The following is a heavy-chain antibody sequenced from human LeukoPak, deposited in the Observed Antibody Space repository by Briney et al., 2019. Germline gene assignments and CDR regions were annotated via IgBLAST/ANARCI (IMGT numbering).Heavy chain of an antibody. CDR3: ARALRVAGGAFDI. D-gene: IGHD6-19*01. Sequence: ASVKVSCKASGYTFTSYYMHWVRQAPGQGLEWMGIINPSGGSTSYAQKFQGRVTMTRDTSTSTVYMELSGLRSEDTAVYYCARALRVAGGAFDIWGQGTMVTVSS. J-gene: IGHJ3*02. V-gene: IGHV1-46*01. CDR2: INPSGGST. CDR1: GYTFTSYY.